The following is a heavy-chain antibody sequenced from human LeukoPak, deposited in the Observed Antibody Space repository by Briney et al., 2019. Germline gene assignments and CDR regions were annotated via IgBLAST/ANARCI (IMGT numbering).Heavy chain of an antibody. J-gene: IGHJ4*02. D-gene: IGHD3-10*01. V-gene: IGHV5-51*01. CDR2: IYPRDSDT. CDR3: ARHPLSYGSKRKQGYFDY. CDR1: GYTFTNYW. Sequence: GESLKISCEGSGYTFTNYWIGWVRQMPGKGLECMGIIYPRDSDTRYSPSFQGQVTISVDKSINTIYLQWTSLQASDTAIYYCARHPLSYGSKRKQGYFDYWGLGTLLTVSS.